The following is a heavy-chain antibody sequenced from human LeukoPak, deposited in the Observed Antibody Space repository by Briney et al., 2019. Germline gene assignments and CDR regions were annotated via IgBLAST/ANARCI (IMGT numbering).Heavy chain of an antibody. V-gene: IGHV1-2*02. Sequence: ASVKVSCKASGYTFAGYYIHWVRQAPGQGLEWMGWINPNSGCTNYAQKFQGRVTMTRDTSISTAYMELSRLRSDDTAVYYCARWASDVCFDFWGQGTLVTVSS. D-gene: IGHD3-10*02. CDR2: INPNSGCT. CDR3: ARWASDVCFDF. J-gene: IGHJ4*02. CDR1: GYTFAGYY.